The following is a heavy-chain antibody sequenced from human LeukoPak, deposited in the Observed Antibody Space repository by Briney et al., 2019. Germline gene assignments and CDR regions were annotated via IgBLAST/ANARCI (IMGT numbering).Heavy chain of an antibody. J-gene: IGHJ5*02. CDR2: ISWNSGSI. V-gene: IGHV3-9*01. Sequence: GGSLRLSCAASGFTFDDYAMHWVRQAPGKGPEWVSGISWNSGSIGYADSVKGRFTISRDNAKNSLYLQMNSLRAEDTALYYCAKDTGPWGQGTLVTVSS. CDR3: AKDTGP. CDR1: GFTFDDYA.